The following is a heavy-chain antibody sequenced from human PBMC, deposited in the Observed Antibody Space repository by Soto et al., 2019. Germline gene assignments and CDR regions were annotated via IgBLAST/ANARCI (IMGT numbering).Heavy chain of an antibody. D-gene: IGHD3-3*01. CDR3: ACVSLSDDHDDYYGMDV. J-gene: IGHJ6*04. CDR1: GYTITSYY. Sequence: ASVKRHCKAAGYTITSYYMHCGRQNTGQGLEWMGIINTSGGSTSYAQKFQGSVTTTRNTSTSTVYMQLSSLRSEDTAVYYCACVSLSDDHDDYYGMDVWGKGTTVTVSS. V-gene: IGHV1-46*01. CDR2: INTSGGST.